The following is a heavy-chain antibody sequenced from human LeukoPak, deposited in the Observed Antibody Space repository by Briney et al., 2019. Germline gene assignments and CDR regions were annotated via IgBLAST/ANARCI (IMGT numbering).Heavy chain of an antibody. CDR2: IYYSGST. J-gene: IGHJ4*02. CDR1: GGSISSSSYY. D-gene: IGHD3-22*01. CDR3: ARTPYYYDSSGYLPFDY. Sequence: SETLSLTCTVSGGSISSSSYYWGWIRQPPGKGLEWIGSIYYSGSTYYNPSLKSRVTISVDTSKNQFSLKLSSVTAADTAVYYCARTPYYYDSSGYLPFDYWGQGTLVTVSS. V-gene: IGHV4-39*01.